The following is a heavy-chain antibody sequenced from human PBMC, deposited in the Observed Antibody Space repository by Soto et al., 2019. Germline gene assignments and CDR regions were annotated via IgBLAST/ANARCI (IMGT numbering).Heavy chain of an antibody. J-gene: IGHJ4*02. Sequence: SGPTLVNPTQTLTLTCTFSGFSLSTSGVGVGWIRQPPGKALEWLALIYWDGDKRYSPSLKSRLTITKDTSKNQVVLTMTNVDPVDTATYYCAHSRSIAAAGAFDYWGQGTLVTVSS. V-gene: IGHV2-5*02. D-gene: IGHD6-13*01. CDR3: AHSRSIAAAGAFDY. CDR2: IYWDGDK. CDR1: GFSLSTSGVG.